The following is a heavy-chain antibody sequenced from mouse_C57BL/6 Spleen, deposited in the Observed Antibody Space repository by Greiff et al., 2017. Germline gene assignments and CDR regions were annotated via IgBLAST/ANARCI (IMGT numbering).Heavy chain of an antibody. Sequence: EVKLQESGPGLVKPSQSLSLTCSVTGYSITSGYYWNWIRQFPGNKLEWMGYISYDGSNNYNPSLKNRISITRDTSKNQFFLKLNSVTTEDTATYYCARHPLYYGSSYGYFDVWGTGTTVTVSS. CDR3: ARHPLYYGSSYGYFDV. CDR1: GYSITSGYY. V-gene: IGHV3-6*01. CDR2: ISYDGSN. D-gene: IGHD1-1*01. J-gene: IGHJ1*03.